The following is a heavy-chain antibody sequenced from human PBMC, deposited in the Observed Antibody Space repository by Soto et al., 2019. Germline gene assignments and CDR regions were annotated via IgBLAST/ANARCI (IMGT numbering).Heavy chain of an antibody. V-gene: IGHV5-10-1*01. CDR1: GYNFPYFW. J-gene: IGHJ3*02. D-gene: IGHD6-19*01. Sequence: GESLKISCEGSGYNFPYFWITWVRQMPGKGLEWMGTIDPSDSYTDYSPSFQGHVSLSADKSSSTAYLQWSSLKASDTAVYYCAVAGQNDAFDIWGQGTMVTVSS. CDR3: AVAGQNDAFDI. CDR2: IDPSDSYT.